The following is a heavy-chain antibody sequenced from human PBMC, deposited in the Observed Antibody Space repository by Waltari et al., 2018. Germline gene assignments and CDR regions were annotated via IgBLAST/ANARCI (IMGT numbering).Heavy chain of an antibody. V-gene: IGHV1-69*14. D-gene: IGHD2-8*01. CDR2: IIPIFGTA. CDR1: GGTFSTYA. Sequence: QVQLVQSGAEVKKPGSSVKVSCTASGGTFSTYAISWVRQAPGQGIEWMGGIIPIFGTANYAQKFQGRVTITADKSTSTAYMELSSLRSEDTAVYYCASGRLLMVYNDAFDIWGQGTMVTVSS. J-gene: IGHJ3*02. CDR3: ASGRLLMVYNDAFDI.